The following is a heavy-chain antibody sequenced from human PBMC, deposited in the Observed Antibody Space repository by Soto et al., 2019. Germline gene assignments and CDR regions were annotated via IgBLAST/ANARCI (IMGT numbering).Heavy chain of an antibody. J-gene: IGHJ4*02. D-gene: IGHD4-4*01. CDR3: ARDIDYNIDF. Sequence: QVQLVQSAGELKKPGASLKVSCKTSGYTFTTYGVSWVRQAPGQGLEWLAWINANNGHTNYAQKFQGRVTVTAETSTATAYMELRSLTSDDTAVYYCARDIDYNIDFWGQGTLVTVSS. CDR2: INANNGHT. CDR1: GYTFTTYG. V-gene: IGHV1-18*04.